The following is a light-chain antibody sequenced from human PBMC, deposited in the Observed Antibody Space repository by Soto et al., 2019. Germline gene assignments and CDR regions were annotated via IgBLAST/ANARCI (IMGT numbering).Light chain of an antibody. CDR2: GAS. CDR3: QQYFEGT. V-gene: IGKV3-15*01. CDR1: QSVSSN. Sequence: EIVMTQSPATLSVSPEERATLSCRARQSVSSNLAWYQQKPGQAPRLLIYGASTRATGIPARFSGSGSGTEFTLTISSLQSEDFAVYYCQQYFEGTFGQGTKVEIK. J-gene: IGKJ1*01.